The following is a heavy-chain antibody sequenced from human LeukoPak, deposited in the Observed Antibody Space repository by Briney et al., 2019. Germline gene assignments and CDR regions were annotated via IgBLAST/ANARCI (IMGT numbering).Heavy chain of an antibody. J-gene: IGHJ5*02. Sequence: GGSLRLSCAASGLTFSSHAMSWVRQAPGKGLEWVSAISGSGSRTYYADSVKGRFTISRDNSKNTLYLRINSLRVEDTAVYYCAKEVVESAAAGTVGFDPWGQGTVVIVSS. CDR3: AKEVVESAAAGTVGFDP. CDR2: ISGSGSRT. CDR1: GLTFSSHA. D-gene: IGHD6-13*01. V-gene: IGHV3-23*01.